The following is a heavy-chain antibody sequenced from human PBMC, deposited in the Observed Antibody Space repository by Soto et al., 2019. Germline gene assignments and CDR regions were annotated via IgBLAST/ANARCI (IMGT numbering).Heavy chain of an antibody. CDR2: IPQDGVDG. D-gene: IGHD2-21*02. J-gene: IGHJ6*02. Sequence: LRLSCEVSGFTFSMYSMSWVRQSPGKGLEWVAKIPQDGVDGHYADSVKGRFTTSRDNGKNSLYLQLNNLRAEDTAVYYCARDHLILPAHDFFYGSDVWGRGATVTVSS. V-gene: IGHV3-7*03. CDR1: GFTFSMYS. CDR3: ARDHLILPAHDFFYGSDV.